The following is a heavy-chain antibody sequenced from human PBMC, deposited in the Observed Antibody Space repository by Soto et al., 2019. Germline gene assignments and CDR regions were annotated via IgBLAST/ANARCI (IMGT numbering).Heavy chain of an antibody. D-gene: IGHD3-10*01. Sequence: QVQLVQSGAEVKKPGASVKVSCKASGYTFTSYGISWVRQAPGQGLEWMGWISAYNGNTNYAQKLQGRVTMTTDTSTSTAYMERRSLRSDDTAVYYCARRPLWFGEPLPPESYYYYGMDVWGQGTTVTVSS. CDR3: ARRPLWFGEPLPPESYYYYGMDV. CDR1: GYTFTSYG. J-gene: IGHJ6*02. CDR2: ISAYNGNT. V-gene: IGHV1-18*01.